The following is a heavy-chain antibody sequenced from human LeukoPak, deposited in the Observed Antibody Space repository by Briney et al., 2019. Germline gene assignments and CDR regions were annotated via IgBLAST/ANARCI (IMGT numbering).Heavy chain of an antibody. CDR1: GYTLTTHY. J-gene: IGHJ6*02. CDR3: EKKTAYDILTGYYISGTKDYYYYGMDV. Sequence: GASVKVSCKASGYTLTTHYSSWVRQAPGQGLEWMGWINVYNGNTNYAQKRQGRVAMTTDTSMSTAYMELRNMRSDDMAVFYCEKKTAYDILTGYYISGTKDYYYYGMDVWGQGTTVTVSS. V-gene: IGHV1-18*03. D-gene: IGHD3-9*01. CDR2: INVYNGNT.